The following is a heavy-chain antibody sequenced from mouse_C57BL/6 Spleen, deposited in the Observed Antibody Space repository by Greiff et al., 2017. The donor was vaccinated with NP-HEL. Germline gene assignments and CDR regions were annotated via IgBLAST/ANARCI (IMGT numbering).Heavy chain of an antibody. Sequence: EVQLQQSGPELVKPGASVKISCKASGYTFTDYYMNWVKQSHGKSLEWIGDINPNNSGTSYNQKFKGKATLTVDKSSSTAYMELRSLTSEDSAVYYCARSVGSSSWFAYWGQGTLVTVSA. J-gene: IGHJ3*01. CDR3: ARSVGSSSWFAY. V-gene: IGHV1-26*01. CDR1: GYTFTDYY. D-gene: IGHD1-1*01. CDR2: INPNNSGT.